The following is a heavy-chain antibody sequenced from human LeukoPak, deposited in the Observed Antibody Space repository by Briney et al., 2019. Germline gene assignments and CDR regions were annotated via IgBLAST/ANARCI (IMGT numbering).Heavy chain of an antibody. CDR3: ARARLQDAFDV. CDR2: INHSGST. Sequence: LKPSETLSLTCAVYGGSFSGYYWSWIRQPPGKGLEWIGEINHSGSTNYNPSLKSRVTISVDTSKNQFSLKLSSVTAADTAVYYCARARLQDAFDVWGQGTMVTVSS. V-gene: IGHV4-34*01. CDR1: GGSFSGYY. J-gene: IGHJ3*01.